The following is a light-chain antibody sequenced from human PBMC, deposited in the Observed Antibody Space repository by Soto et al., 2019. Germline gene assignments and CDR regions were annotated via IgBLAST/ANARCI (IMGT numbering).Light chain of an antibody. Sequence: ALTQPRSVSGSPGQSVTISCTGTSSDVGVYNYVSWYQQHPGKAPKLMIYDVTKRPSGVPDRFSGSKSANTASLTISGLQAEDEADYYCCSYAGSYTFVFGTGTKAPS. J-gene: IGLJ1*01. V-gene: IGLV2-11*01. CDR1: SSDVGVYNY. CDR2: DVT. CDR3: CSYAGSYTFV.